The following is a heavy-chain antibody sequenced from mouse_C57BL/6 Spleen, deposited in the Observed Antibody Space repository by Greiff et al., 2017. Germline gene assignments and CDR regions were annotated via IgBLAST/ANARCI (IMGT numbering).Heavy chain of an antibody. CDR2: INPGSGGT. J-gene: IGHJ1*03. V-gene: IGHV1-54*01. Sequence: QVQLKESGAELVRPGTSVKVSCKASGYAFTNYLIEWVKQRPGQGLEWIGVINPGSGGTNYNKKFKGKATLTADKSSSTAYMQLSSLTAEDSAVYCCARGNSNSYWYFDVWGTGTTVTVSS. CDR3: ARGNSNSYWYFDV. D-gene: IGHD2-5*01. CDR1: GYAFTNYL.